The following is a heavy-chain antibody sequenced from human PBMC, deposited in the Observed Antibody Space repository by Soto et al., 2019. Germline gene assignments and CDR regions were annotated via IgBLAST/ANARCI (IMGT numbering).Heavy chain of an antibody. CDR1: GGSISSYY. V-gene: IGHV4-59*01. CDR2: IYYSGRT. D-gene: IGHD2-2*01. CDR3: ARGYCSSTIIYIWDNWFDS. J-gene: IGHJ5*01. Sequence: PSETPSLTCTVSGGSISSYYWSWIRQPPGKGLEWIGYIYYSGRTNYNPSLKSRVTISVDTSKNQFSLKLSSVTAADTAVYYCARGYCSSTIIYIWDNWFDSRGQGPLVTVS.